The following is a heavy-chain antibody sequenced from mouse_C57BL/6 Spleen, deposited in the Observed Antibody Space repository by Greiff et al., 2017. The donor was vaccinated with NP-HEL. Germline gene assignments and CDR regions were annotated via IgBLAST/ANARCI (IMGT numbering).Heavy chain of an antibody. CDR1: GYTFTSYW. CDR2: IDPSDSYT. V-gene: IGHV1-59*01. D-gene: IGHD1-2*01. Sequence: VQLQQPGAELVRPGTSVKLSCKASGYTFTSYWMHWVKQRPGQGLEWIGVIDPSDSYTNYNQKFKGKATLTVDTSSSTAYMQLSSLTSEDSAVYYCARSLLRWYFDYWGQGTTLTVSS. J-gene: IGHJ2*01. CDR3: ARSLLRWYFDY.